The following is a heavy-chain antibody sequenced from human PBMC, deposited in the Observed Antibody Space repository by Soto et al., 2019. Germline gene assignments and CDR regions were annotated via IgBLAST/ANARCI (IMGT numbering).Heavy chain of an antibody. Sequence: QITLKESGPTVVKPTQTLTLTCSLSGFSLNTGGVGVGWIRQPPGKALEWLAVIYWDDDKSWNPSLRDRLTINRDASDAQVVITVTNMDPVDTGTYYCARRRGGFGGGWTTPYFDCWGQGTLVTVSS. D-gene: IGHD6-19*01. CDR3: ARRRGGFGGGWTTPYFDC. V-gene: IGHV2-5*02. CDR1: GFSLNTGGVG. CDR2: IYWDDDK. J-gene: IGHJ4*02.